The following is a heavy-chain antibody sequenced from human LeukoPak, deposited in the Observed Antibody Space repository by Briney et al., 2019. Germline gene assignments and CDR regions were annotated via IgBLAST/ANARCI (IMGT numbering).Heavy chain of an antibody. D-gene: IGHD3-22*01. Sequence: PGGSLRLSCTASGFSFSSYGIHWVRQAPGEGLEWVTFIHYDGNNKYYADSVKGRFTISRDNSKKTLDLQMNRLSVADTAVYYCARNYYDSSTYNYPAGYYYYMDVWGKGTTVTVSS. CDR1: GFSFSSYG. CDR2: IHYDGNNK. J-gene: IGHJ6*03. V-gene: IGHV3-30*02. CDR3: ARNYYDSSTYNYPAGYYYYMDV.